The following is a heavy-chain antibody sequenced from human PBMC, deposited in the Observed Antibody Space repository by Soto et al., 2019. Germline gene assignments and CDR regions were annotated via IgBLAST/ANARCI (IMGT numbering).Heavy chain of an antibody. D-gene: IGHD2-2*01. CDR1: GGSFSGYY. CDR2: INHSGST. V-gene: IGHV4-34*01. Sequence: QVQLQQWGAGLLKPSETLSLTCAVYGGSFSGYYWSWIRQPPGKGLEWIGEINHSGSTNYNPSLKSRVTISVDTSKNQFSLKLSSVTAADTAVYYCARGPRYCSSTSCPLPFDYWGQGTLVTVSS. CDR3: ARGPRYCSSTSCPLPFDY. J-gene: IGHJ4*02.